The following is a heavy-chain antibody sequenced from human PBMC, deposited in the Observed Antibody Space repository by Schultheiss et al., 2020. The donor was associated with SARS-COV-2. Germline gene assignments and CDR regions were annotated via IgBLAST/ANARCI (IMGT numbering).Heavy chain of an antibody. D-gene: IGHD5-18*01. CDR1: GFTFSNYA. CDR2: IRSKANNYAT. CDR3: THHGHTYGLFDS. J-gene: IGHJ4*02. V-gene: IGHV3-73*01. Sequence: GGSLRLSCAASGFTFSNYAMSWVRQTPGKGLEWVGRIRSKANNYATTYVASVQGRFTISRDDSKNTAYLQMNSLKAEDTAMYYCTHHGHTYGLFDSWGQGTLVTVSS.